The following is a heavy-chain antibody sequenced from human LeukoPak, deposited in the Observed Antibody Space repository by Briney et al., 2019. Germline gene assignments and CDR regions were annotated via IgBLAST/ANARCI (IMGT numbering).Heavy chain of an antibody. J-gene: IGHJ6*04. V-gene: IGHV3-30*19. CDR2: ISYDGSNK. D-gene: IGHD3-10*01. Sequence: GGSLRLSCAASGFTFSSYGMHWVRQAPGKGLEWVAVISYDGSNKYYADSVKGRFTISRDNSKNTLYLQMNSLRAEDTAVYYCARDVIIMVRGVITYYYYGMDVWGKGTTVTVSS. CDR1: GFTFSSYG. CDR3: ARDVIIMVRGVITYYYYGMDV.